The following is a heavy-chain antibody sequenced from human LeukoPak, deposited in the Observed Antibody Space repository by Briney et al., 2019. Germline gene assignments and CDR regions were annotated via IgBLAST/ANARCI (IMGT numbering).Heavy chain of an antibody. D-gene: IGHD3-10*01. Sequence: SGGSLRLPCAASGFTFSSYSMNWVRQAPGKGLEWVSYISSSSSTIYYADSVKGRFTISRDNAKNSLYLQMNSLRAEDTAVYYCARDTFDLRRITLVRGVYDYWGQGTLVTVSS. J-gene: IGHJ4*02. V-gene: IGHV3-48*04. CDR2: ISSSSSTI. CDR3: ARDTFDLRRITLVRGVYDY. CDR1: GFTFSSYS.